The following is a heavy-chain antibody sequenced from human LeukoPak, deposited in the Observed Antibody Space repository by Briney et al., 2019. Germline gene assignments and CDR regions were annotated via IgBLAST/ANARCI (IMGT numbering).Heavy chain of an antibody. Sequence: GASVKVSCKASGYTFTGYYMHWVRQAPGQGLEWMGWINPNSGGTNYAQKFQGRVTMTRDTSISTAYMELSRLRSDDTAVYYCARSRIAVALDAFDIWGQGTMVTVSS. CDR2: INPNSGGT. V-gene: IGHV1-2*02. CDR1: GYTFTGYY. J-gene: IGHJ3*02. CDR3: ARSRIAVALDAFDI. D-gene: IGHD6-19*01.